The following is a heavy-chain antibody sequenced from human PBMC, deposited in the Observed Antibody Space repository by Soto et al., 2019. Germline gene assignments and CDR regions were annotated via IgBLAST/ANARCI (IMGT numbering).Heavy chain of an antibody. CDR1: GFTFSSYG. Sequence: QVQLVESGGGVVQPGRSLRLSCAASGFTFSSYGMHWVRQAPGKGLEWVAVISYDGSNKYYADSVKDRLTISRDNSKNTLYLQMNSLRGEDTAVYYCAKDNGSGCDWLRVGDASDIWGQGTMVTVSS. D-gene: IGHD5-12*01. CDR3: AKDNGSGCDWLRVGDASDI. CDR2: ISYDGSNK. V-gene: IGHV3-30*18. J-gene: IGHJ3*02.